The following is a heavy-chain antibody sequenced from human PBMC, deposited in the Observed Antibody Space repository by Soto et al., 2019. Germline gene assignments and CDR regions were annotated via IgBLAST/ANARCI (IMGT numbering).Heavy chain of an antibody. Sequence: QLQVQESGPGLVKPSETLSLTCTVSGGSISSSSYYWGWIRQPPGKGLEWIGSIYYSGSTYYNPSLKSRVTISVDTSKNQFSLKLSSVTAADTAVYYCASQPHYYDSSGSKYWGQGTLVTVSS. D-gene: IGHD3-22*01. V-gene: IGHV4-39*01. CDR1: GGSISSSSYY. CDR3: ASQPHYYDSSGSKY. J-gene: IGHJ4*02. CDR2: IYYSGST.